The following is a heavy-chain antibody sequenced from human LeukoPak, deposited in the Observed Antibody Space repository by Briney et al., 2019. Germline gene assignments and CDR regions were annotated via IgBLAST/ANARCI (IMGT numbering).Heavy chain of an antibody. V-gene: IGHV3-23*01. CDR2: ISVASNT. CDR1: GLAFSSYA. CDR3: ADYGVSGVRNNFY. Sequence: GGSLRLSCAASGLAFSSYAMSWVRQAPGKELEWVSTISVASNTFYADSVKGRFTISRDNSRNTVYLQMTSLRADDTAVYYCADYGVSGVRNNFYWGQGTLVTVSS. J-gene: IGHJ4*02. D-gene: IGHD3-3*01.